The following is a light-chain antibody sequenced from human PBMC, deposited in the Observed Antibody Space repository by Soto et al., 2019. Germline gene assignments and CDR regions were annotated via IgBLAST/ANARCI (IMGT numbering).Light chain of an antibody. V-gene: IGKV1-5*01. CDR3: QQYNRFPIT. Sequence: PSTLSPSVGDSVTITCRATQSISSWLAWYQQKPGKAPNLLIYDASSLHSGVPSRFSGSGSGTEFTPTISSLQPDDFATYYCQQYNRFPITFGQGTRLEIK. CDR1: QSISSW. CDR2: DAS. J-gene: IGKJ5*01.